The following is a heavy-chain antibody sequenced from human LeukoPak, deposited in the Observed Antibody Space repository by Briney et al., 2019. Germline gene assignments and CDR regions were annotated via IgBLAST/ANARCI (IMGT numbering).Heavy chain of an antibody. D-gene: IGHD3-3*01. V-gene: IGHV3-74*01. CDR1: GSSFRSCW. J-gene: IGHJ3*01. CDR2: INGDGSTT. CDR3: ASLVGGYYPPVEAFDV. Sequence: QTGGSLRLSCAASGSSFRSCWMHWVRQAPGKELVWVSRINGDGSTTNNADSVRGRFTISRDNAKNTLYLQMNSLRADDSAVYFCASLVGGYYPPVEAFDVWGQGTMVTVSS.